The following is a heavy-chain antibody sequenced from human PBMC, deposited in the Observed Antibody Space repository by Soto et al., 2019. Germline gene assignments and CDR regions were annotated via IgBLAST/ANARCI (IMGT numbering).Heavy chain of an antibody. CDR1: GDSVSSNSAA. Sequence: PSQTLSLTCAISGDSVSSNSAAWNWIRQSPSRGLEWLGRTYYRSKWYNDYAVSVKSRITINPDTSKNQFSLQLNSVTPEDTAVYYCARARRARGYSSSWYSLDYWGQGTLVTVSS. J-gene: IGHJ4*02. CDR2: TYYRSKWYN. CDR3: ARARRARGYSSSWYSLDY. D-gene: IGHD6-13*01. V-gene: IGHV6-1*01.